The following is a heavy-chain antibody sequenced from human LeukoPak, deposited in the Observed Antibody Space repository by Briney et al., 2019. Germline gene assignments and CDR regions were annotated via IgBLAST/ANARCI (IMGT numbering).Heavy chain of an antibody. CDR3: AKGGLWDSSGYYYATEY. CDR2: VKQDGSEK. CDR1: GFTFSSYW. V-gene: IGHV3-7*03. J-gene: IGHJ4*02. D-gene: IGHD3-22*01. Sequence: GGSLRLSCAASGFTFSSYWMNWLRPAPGKGLEWVANVKQDGSEKYYVDSVKGRFTISRDNAKNSLYLQMNSLRGDDTAVYYCAKGGLWDSSGYYYATEYWGQGTLVTVSS.